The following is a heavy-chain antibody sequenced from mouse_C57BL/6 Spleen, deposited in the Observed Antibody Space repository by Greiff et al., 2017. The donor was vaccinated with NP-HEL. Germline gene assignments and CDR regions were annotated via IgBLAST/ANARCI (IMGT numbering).Heavy chain of an antibody. CDR1: GFNIKDDY. Sequence: EVQLQESGAELVRPGASVKLSCTASGFNIKDDYMHWVKQRPEQGLEWIGWIDPENGDTEYASKFQGKATITADTSSNTASLQLSSLTSEDTAVYYCTTRDYDGFAYWGQGTLVTVSA. D-gene: IGHD2-4*01. CDR2: IDPENGDT. V-gene: IGHV14-4*01. J-gene: IGHJ3*01. CDR3: TTRDYDGFAY.